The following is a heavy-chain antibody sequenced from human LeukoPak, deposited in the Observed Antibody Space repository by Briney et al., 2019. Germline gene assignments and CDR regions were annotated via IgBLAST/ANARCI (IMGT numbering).Heavy chain of an antibody. D-gene: IGHD6-13*01. V-gene: IGHV3-7*01. CDR1: GFTFSSYW. Sequence: AGGSLRLSCAASGFTFSSYWMTWVRQAPGKGLEWVANIKRDGSAKYYVDSVKGRFTISRDNAKNSLYLQMNSLRAEDTAVYFCARGLDSSNAFDIWGQGTMVTVSS. J-gene: IGHJ3*02. CDR3: ARGLDSSNAFDI. CDR2: IKRDGSAK.